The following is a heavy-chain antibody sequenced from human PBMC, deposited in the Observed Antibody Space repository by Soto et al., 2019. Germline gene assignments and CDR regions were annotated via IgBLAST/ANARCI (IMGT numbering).Heavy chain of an antibody. Sequence: EVQMLESGGGLVQPGGSLRLSCAASGFTFSSYAMSWVRQAPGKGLAWVSAISGGGGSTYYADAVEGRFTISRDNSKNTLYLQMNSRRAEDTAVYYCAKEGRARGGGCFDYWGQGTLVTVSS. CDR1: GFTFSSYA. J-gene: IGHJ4*02. V-gene: IGHV3-23*01. D-gene: IGHD6-19*01. CDR3: AKEGRARGGGCFDY. CDR2: ISGGGGST.